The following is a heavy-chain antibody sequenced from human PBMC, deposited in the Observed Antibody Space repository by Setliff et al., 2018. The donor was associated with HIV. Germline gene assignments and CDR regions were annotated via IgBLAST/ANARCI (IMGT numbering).Heavy chain of an antibody. V-gene: IGHV4-34*01. CDR3: ARGSSSGLYYYYYYMEV. CDR1: GGSFSGNY. CDR2: INHGGST. D-gene: IGHD6-6*01. Sequence: PSETLSLTCAVYGGSFSGNYWSWIRQPPGKGLEWIGDINHGGSTNYNPSLKSRVTISVDMSKNQISLKLSSVTAADTAVYYCARGSSSGLYYYYYYMEVWGKGTTVTVSS. J-gene: IGHJ6*03.